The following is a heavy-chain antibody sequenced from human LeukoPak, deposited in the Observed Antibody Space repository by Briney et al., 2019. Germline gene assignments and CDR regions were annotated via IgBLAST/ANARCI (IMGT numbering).Heavy chain of an antibody. CDR3: ARGSDFWSGYGDS. D-gene: IGHD3-3*01. CDR2: ISSSGDYR. CDR1: GFTFSHYS. J-gene: IGHJ4*02. V-gene: IGHV3-21*01. Sequence: GGSLRLSCAASGFTFSHYSMNWVRQAPGKGLEWVSSISSSGDYRYCADSLKGRFTISRDNAKNSLYLQMNSLRADDTAVYYCARGSDFWSGYGDSWGQGTLVTVSS.